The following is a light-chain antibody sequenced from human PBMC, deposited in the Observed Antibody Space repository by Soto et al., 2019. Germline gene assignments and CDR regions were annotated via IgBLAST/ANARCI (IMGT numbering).Light chain of an antibody. Sequence: QSALTQPASVSGSPGQSITISCTGTSSDIGGYNYVSWYQQHPGKAPKLLIYGVSNRPSVVSDRFSGSKSGNTASLTISGLQAEDEADYYCNTYRSSVSPVVFGGGTKLTVL. CDR3: NTYRSSVSPVV. CDR1: SSDIGGYNY. CDR2: GVS. V-gene: IGLV2-14*01. J-gene: IGLJ2*01.